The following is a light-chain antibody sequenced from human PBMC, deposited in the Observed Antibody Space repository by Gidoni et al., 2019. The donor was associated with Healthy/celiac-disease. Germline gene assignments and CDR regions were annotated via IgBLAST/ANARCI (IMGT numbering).Light chain of an antibody. Sequence: DIQMTQSPSSLSASVGDRVTITCRASQSISSYLNWYQQKPGKAPKLLIYAASSLQSGVPSRFSGSGSGTDFTLTISSLQPEDFATYYCQQSYSTPCSFGQETKLEIK. CDR3: QQSYSTPCS. CDR1: QSISSY. CDR2: AAS. J-gene: IGKJ2*04. V-gene: IGKV1-39*01.